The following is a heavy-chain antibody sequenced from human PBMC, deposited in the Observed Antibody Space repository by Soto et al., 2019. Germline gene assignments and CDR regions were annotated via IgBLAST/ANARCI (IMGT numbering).Heavy chain of an antibody. J-gene: IGHJ6*02. CDR2: ISAYNGNT. CDR1: GYTFTSYG. D-gene: IGHD6-13*01. V-gene: IGHV1-18*01. CDR3: ARDRGIAAADKDYYYYGMDV. Sequence: VASVKVSCKASGYTFTSYGISWVRQAPGQGLEWMGWISAYNGNTNYAQKLQGRVTMTTDTSTSTAYMELRSLRSDDTAVYYCARDRGIAAADKDYYYYGMDVWGQGTTVTVSS.